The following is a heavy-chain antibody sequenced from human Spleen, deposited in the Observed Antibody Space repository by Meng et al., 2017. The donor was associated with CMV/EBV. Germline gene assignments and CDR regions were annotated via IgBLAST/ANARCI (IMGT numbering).Heavy chain of an antibody. Sequence: SETLSLTCTVSGGSISNYYWTWIRQPPGKGLEWIGEINHSGSTNYNPSLKSRVTMSVDTSKNQFSLNLSSVTAADTAVYYCTTNRGGAADNWGQGTLVTVSS. D-gene: IGHD6-13*01. V-gene: IGHV4-34*03. CDR3: TTNRGGAADN. CDR1: GGSISNYY. CDR2: INHSGST. J-gene: IGHJ4*02.